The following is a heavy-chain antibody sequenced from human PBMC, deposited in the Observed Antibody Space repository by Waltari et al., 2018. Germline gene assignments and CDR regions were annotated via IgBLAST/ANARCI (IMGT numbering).Heavy chain of an antibody. CDR1: GFRFSNYW. CDR3: VRLAQRTYRSPVPGRHYYYGMDV. D-gene: IGHD3-10*01. CDR2: ISNDESSL. Sequence: EEQLSESGVGLVQTGDSLRLSCAASGFRFSNYWMKWVRQAPGRGLVWVARISNDESSLTYADSVKGRFTISRDNAKNTLYLQMKRLRAEDTAVYYCVRLAQRTYRSPVPGRHYYYGMDVWGQGTTVTVSS. V-gene: IGHV3-74*03. J-gene: IGHJ6*02.